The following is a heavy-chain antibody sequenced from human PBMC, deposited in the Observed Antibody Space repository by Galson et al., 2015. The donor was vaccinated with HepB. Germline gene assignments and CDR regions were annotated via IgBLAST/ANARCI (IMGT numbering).Heavy chain of an antibody. J-gene: IGHJ5*02. CDR3: AREQWKLSPLGWFDP. Sequence: SVKVSCKASGYTFTSYAMHWVRQAPGQRLEWMGWINAGNGNTKYSQKFQGRVTITRDTSASTAYMELSSLRSEDTAVYYCAREQWKLSPLGWFDPWGQGTLVTVSS. D-gene: IGHD1-26*01. CDR1: GYTFTSYA. CDR2: INAGNGNT. V-gene: IGHV1-3*01.